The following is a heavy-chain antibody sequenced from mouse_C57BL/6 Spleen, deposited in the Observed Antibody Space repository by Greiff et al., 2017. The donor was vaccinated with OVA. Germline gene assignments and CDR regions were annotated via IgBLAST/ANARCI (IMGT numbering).Heavy chain of an antibody. D-gene: IGHD1-1*01. CDR2: IDPSDSET. CDR1: GYTFTSYW. J-gene: IGHJ2*01. CDR3: VTTVVATSHYFDY. Sequence: QVQLQQPGAELVRPGSSVKLSCKASGYTFTSYWMHWVKQRPIQGLEWIGNIDPSDSETHYNQKFKDKATLTVDKSSSTAYMQLSSLTSEDSAVYYCVTTVVATSHYFDYWGQGTTLTVSS. V-gene: IGHV1-52*01.